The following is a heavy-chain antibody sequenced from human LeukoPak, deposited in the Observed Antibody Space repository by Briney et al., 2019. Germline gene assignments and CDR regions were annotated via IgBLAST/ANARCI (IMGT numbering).Heavy chain of an antibody. V-gene: IGHV3-21*01. CDR2: ISSRSSYI. J-gene: IGHJ4*02. D-gene: IGHD6-6*01. CDR1: GFTFSSYR. CDR3: ARGAGSAWYFDY. Sequence: GGSLRLSCAASGFTFSSYRMNWVRQAPGKGLEWVSSISSRSSYIYYADSVKGRFTISRDNAQNSLYLQMNSLRAEDTAVYYCARGAGSAWYFDYWGQGTLVTVSS.